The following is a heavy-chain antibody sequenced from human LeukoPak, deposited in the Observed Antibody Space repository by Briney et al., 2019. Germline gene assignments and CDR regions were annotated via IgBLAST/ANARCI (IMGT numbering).Heavy chain of an antibody. V-gene: IGHV3-74*01. CDR2: ISSDGGNT. Sequence: GGSLRLSCAPSGFTLSSYSMHGVRQAPGRGLVWVSRISSDGGNTYYADSVRGRFTISRDSAQNTLYFQMSSLRAEDTALYYCARQSGDFDYWGQGSQLTVSS. D-gene: IGHD3-10*01. CDR3: ARQSGDFDY. CDR1: GFTLSSYS. J-gene: IGHJ4*02.